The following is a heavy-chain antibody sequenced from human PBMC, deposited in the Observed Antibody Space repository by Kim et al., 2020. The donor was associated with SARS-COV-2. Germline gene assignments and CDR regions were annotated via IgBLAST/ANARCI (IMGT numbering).Heavy chain of an antibody. CDR1: GGSFSGYY. CDR3: ARGHGVRGVIGNYYYGMDV. CDR2: INHSGST. V-gene: IGHV4-34*01. J-gene: IGHJ6*02. D-gene: IGHD3-10*01. Sequence: SETLSLTCAAYGGSFSGYYWSWIRQPPGKGLEWIGEINHSGSTNYNPSLKSRVTISVDTSKNQFSLKLSSVTAADTAVYYCARGHGVRGVIGNYYYGMDVWGQGTTVTVSS.